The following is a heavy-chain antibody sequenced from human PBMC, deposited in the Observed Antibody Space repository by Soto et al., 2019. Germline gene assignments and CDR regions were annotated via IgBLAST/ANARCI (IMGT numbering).Heavy chain of an antibody. CDR3: ARGGGSDSFDY. CDR1: GASTTFGGYS. V-gene: IGHV4-30-2*01. Sequence: SETLSLTCTVSGASTTFGGYSWSWIRQTPGKGLEWIGYINHLETTFYNPSFESRLTLSIDRAKNQFSLKLHSMSAADRAVYFCARGGGSDSFDYWGQGILVTVSS. D-gene: IGHD1-26*01. CDR2: INHLETT. J-gene: IGHJ4*02.